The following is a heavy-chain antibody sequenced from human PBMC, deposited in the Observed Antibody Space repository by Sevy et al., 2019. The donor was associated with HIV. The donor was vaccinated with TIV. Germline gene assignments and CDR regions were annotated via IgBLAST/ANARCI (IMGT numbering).Heavy chain of an antibody. J-gene: IGHJ5*02. V-gene: IGHV4-34*01. CDR3: ARSPPVVVVPGAPSWLDP. Sequence: SETLSLTCAVHDGSFSGYYWNWIRQLPGKGLEWIGEINESGIIYYNPSLKSRVTISVDTSKKQFSLKLNSVTAADTAVYFCARSPPVVVVPGAPSWLDPWGQGTLVTVSS. D-gene: IGHD2-2*01. CDR2: INESGII. CDR1: DGSFSGYY.